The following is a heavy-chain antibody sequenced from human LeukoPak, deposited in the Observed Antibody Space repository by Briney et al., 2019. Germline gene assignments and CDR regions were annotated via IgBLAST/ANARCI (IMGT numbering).Heavy chain of an antibody. Sequence: RTSETLSLTCTVSGGSINSHYWSWVRQPPGKGLVWIGYISYSGNTNYNPSLKSRVTMSVDTSKNQFSLKLSSVTAADTAVYYCARDWSHYYDILTGDAFDIWGQGTMVTVSS. V-gene: IGHV4-59*11. CDR3: ARDWSHYYDILTGDAFDI. D-gene: IGHD3-9*01. CDR2: ISYSGNT. J-gene: IGHJ3*02. CDR1: GGSINSHY.